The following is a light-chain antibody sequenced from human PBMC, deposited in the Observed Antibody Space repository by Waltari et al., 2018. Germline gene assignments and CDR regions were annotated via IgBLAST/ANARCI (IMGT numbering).Light chain of an antibody. CDR1: QAISNY. Sequence: DIQMTQSPSSLSASVGDRFTITCRASQAISNYLNWYQHKPGEAPKLLIYAASTLQSGVPSTFSASGSGTDFSLTISSLQPDDFATYFCQQFFTTPLTFGGGTRVEIK. J-gene: IGKJ4*01. CDR3: QQFFTTPLT. CDR2: AAS. V-gene: IGKV1-39*01.